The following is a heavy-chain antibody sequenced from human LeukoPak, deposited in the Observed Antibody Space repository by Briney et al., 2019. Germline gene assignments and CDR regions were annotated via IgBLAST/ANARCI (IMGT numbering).Heavy chain of an antibody. D-gene: IGHD2-2*01. CDR3: ARANIVVVPAANRKYYYYGMDV. Sequence: SQTLSLTCTVSGGSISSGGYYWRWIRQHPGKGLEWIGYIYYSGSTYYNPSLKSRVTISVDTSKNQFSLKLSSVTAADTAVYYCARANIVVVPAANRKYYYYGMDVWGQGTTVTVSS. V-gene: IGHV4-31*03. CDR1: GGSISSGGYY. J-gene: IGHJ6*02. CDR2: IYYSGST.